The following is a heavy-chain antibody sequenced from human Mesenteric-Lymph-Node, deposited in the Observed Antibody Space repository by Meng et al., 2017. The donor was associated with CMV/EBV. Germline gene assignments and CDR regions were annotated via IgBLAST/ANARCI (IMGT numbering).Heavy chain of an antibody. CDR2: ISSGGSFI. V-gene: IGHV3-21*01. CDR3: ARFGSGSFPDY. CDR1: GFTFSTYA. J-gene: IGHJ4*02. D-gene: IGHD3-10*01. Sequence: GGSLRLSCAASGFTFSTYAFNWVRQAPGKGLEWVSSISSGGSFIYYADSVKGRFTISRDDAENSLYLQMNSLRPEDTAVYYCARFGSGSFPDYWGPGTLVTVSS.